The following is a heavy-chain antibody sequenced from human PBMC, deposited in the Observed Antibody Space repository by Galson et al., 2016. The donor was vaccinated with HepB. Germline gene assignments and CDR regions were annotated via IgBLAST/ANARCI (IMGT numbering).Heavy chain of an antibody. CDR3: STGGGYNWFDP. V-gene: IGHV1-46*01. J-gene: IGHJ5*02. CDR2: INPNGGSA. D-gene: IGHD6-25*01. CDR1: GYTFTTHH. Sequence: SVKVSCKASGYTFTTHHMHWVRQAPGQGLEWMGIINPNGGSASYSPKFQGRVTLTRDTSTSTVYTELSSLKSDDTALYYCSTGGGYNWFDPWGQGTLVTVSS.